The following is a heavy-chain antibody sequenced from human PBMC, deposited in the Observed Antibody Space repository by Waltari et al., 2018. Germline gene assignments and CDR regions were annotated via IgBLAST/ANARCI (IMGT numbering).Heavy chain of an antibody. Sequence: QVQLVQSGSELKKPGASVQVSCKASGYIFTNYALNWGRQAPGQGLEWMGWISTNTGTPTFAQVFTGRFVFSLDTSVSTAYLQISSLKAEDTAVYYCARGIQLWGRGSWYFDDWGQGTLVTVSS. D-gene: IGHD5-18*01. J-gene: IGHJ4*02. V-gene: IGHV7-4-1*02. CDR2: ISTNTGTP. CDR1: GYIFTNYA. CDR3: ARGIQLWGRGSWYFDD.